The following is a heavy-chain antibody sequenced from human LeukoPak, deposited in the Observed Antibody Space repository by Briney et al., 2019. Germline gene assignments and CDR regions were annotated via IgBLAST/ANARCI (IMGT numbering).Heavy chain of an antibody. CDR3: ATTRQWDHAFDI. D-gene: IGHD1-26*01. CDR1: GYTFTSYY. V-gene: IGHV1-46*01. CDR2: INPSGGST. Sequence: GASVKVSCKASGYTFTSYYMHWVRQAPGQGLEWMGIINPSGGSTSYAQKFQGRVTMTRDMSTSTVYMELSSLRSKDTAVYYCATTRQWDHAFDIWGQGTMVTVSS. J-gene: IGHJ3*02.